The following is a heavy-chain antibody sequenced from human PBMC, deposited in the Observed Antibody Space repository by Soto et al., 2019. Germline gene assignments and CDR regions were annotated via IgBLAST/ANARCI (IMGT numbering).Heavy chain of an antibody. CDR2: ISYDGSNK. Sequence: ESGGGVVQPGRSLRLSCAASGFTFSSYGMHWVRQAPGKGLEWVAVISYDGSNKYYADSVKGRFTISRDNSKNTLYLQMNSLRAEDTAVYYCANLPSYPYSADYWGQGTLVTVSS. J-gene: IGHJ4*02. D-gene: IGHD2-15*01. V-gene: IGHV3-30*18. CDR3: ANLPSYPYSADY. CDR1: GFTFSSYG.